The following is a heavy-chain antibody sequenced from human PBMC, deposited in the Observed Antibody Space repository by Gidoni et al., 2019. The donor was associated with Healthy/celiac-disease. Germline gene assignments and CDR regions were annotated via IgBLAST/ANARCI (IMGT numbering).Heavy chain of an antibody. CDR2: ISAYNGNT. J-gene: IGHJ6*02. CDR1: GYTFTSYG. Sequence: QVQLVQSGAEVKKPGASVKVSCKASGYTFTSYGISWVRQAPGQGLGWMGWISAYNGNTNDAQKLQGRVTRTTETSTSTAYMERRGLRSDDTAVYYCARDGGYCSSTSCYWWDYYYGMDVWGQGTTVTVSS. D-gene: IGHD2-2*01. V-gene: IGHV1-18*01. CDR3: ARDGGYCSSTSCYWWDYYYGMDV.